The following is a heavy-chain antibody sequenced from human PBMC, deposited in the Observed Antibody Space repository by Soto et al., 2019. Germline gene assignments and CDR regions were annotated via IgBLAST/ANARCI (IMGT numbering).Heavy chain of an antibody. Sequence: SETLSLTCTVSGGSISSSSYYWGWIRQPPGKGLEWIGSIYYSGSTYYNPSLKSRVTISVDTSKNQFSLKLSSVTAADTAVYYCARHTIGAYYYGSGSYPERNWFDPWGQGTLVTVSS. CDR1: GGSISSSSYY. V-gene: IGHV4-39*01. D-gene: IGHD3-10*01. CDR2: IYYSGST. J-gene: IGHJ5*02. CDR3: ARHTIGAYYYGSGSYPERNWFDP.